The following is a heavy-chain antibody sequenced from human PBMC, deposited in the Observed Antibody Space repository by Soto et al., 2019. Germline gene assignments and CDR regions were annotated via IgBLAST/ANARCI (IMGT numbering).Heavy chain of an antibody. D-gene: IGHD1-26*01. CDR1: GFSLSSSGVG. CDR2: LYWDDDK. Sequence: QITLKESGPTLVKPTQTLTLTCTFSGFSLSSSGVGVGWIRQPPGKALEWLALLYWDDDKRYSPSLKSRITITKDTSKNQVDLTMTNMDPVDTATYSCAHTRRVGVFDYWGQGTLVTVSS. J-gene: IGHJ4*02. V-gene: IGHV2-5*02. CDR3: AHTRRVGVFDY.